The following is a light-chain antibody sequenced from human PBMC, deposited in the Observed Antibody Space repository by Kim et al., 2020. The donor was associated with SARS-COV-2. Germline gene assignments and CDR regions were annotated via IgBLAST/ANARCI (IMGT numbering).Light chain of an antibody. CDR2: LNSDGSH. Sequence: ASVKLTCTLSSGHSRYAIAWHQQQPEKGPRYLMKLNSDGSHSKGDGIPDRFSGSRSGAERYLTISSLQSEDEADYYCQTWGTGIVVFGGGTKLTVL. CDR1: SGHSRYA. J-gene: IGLJ2*01. V-gene: IGLV4-69*01. CDR3: QTWGTGIVV.